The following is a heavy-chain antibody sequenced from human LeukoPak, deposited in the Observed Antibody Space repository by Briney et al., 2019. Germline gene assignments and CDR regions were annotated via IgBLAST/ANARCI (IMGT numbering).Heavy chain of an antibody. D-gene: IGHD3-16*02. CDR3: ARDSDVWGSYRPSGDY. CDR1: GFTFSSYA. V-gene: IGHV3-23*01. Sequence: GGSLRLSCTASGFTFSSYALSWVRQAPEKGLEWVSTIIPSDDSTYYADSVKGRFTISRDNAKNSLYLQMNSLRAEDTAVYYCARDSDVWGSYRPSGDYWGQGTLVTVSS. J-gene: IGHJ4*02. CDR2: IIPSDDST.